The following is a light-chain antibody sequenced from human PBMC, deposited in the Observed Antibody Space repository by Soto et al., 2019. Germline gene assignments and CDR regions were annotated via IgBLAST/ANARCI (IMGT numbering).Light chain of an antibody. V-gene: IGKV1-39*01. Sequence: DIHMTQSPAPLSASVGDRVTITCRASQNIRTYLNWYQQRPGKAPNLLIYSTSTLQSGVPSRFSGSGSGTEFTLIISSLQPEDYATYFCQQSYSVPFTFGQGTKLEIK. CDR2: STS. CDR1: QNIRTY. CDR3: QQSYSVPFT. J-gene: IGKJ2*01.